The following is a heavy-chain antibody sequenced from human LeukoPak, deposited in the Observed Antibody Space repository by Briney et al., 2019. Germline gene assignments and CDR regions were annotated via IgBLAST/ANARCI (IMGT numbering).Heavy chain of an antibody. Sequence: GGSLRLSCAASGFTFTISGMHWVRRAPGEGLEWVAFIGRDATTKYYADSVKGRFTISGDSSYNTAFLQMNSLRAEDTAVYYCARVLVAANSGFDYWGQGTLVTVSS. CDR2: IGRDATTK. CDR1: GFTFTISG. D-gene: IGHD2-15*01. V-gene: IGHV3-30*02. J-gene: IGHJ4*02. CDR3: ARVLVAANSGFDY.